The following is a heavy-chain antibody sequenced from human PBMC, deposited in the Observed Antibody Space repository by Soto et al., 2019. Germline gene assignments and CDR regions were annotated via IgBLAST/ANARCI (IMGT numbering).Heavy chain of an antibody. J-gene: IGHJ6*03. Sequence: ASVKVSCKASGYTFTSYGISWVRQAPGQGLEWMGWISAYNGNTNYAQKLQGRVTMTTDTSTSTAYMELRSLRSDDTAVYYCARMDIVATISDYYYYMDVWGKGTTVTVS. CDR2: ISAYNGNT. CDR3: ARMDIVATISDYYYYMDV. D-gene: IGHD5-12*01. V-gene: IGHV1-18*04. CDR1: GYTFTSYG.